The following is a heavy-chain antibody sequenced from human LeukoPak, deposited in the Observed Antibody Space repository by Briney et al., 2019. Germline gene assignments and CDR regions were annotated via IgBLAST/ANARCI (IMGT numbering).Heavy chain of an antibody. CDR2: IYTSGST. CDR3: ARVTDYYDSSGYSDY. D-gene: IGHD3-22*01. CDR1: GGSISSGSYY. Sequence: SETLSLTCTVSGGSISSGSYYWSWIRQPAGTGLEWIGRIYTSGSTNYNPSLKSRVTISVDTSKNQFSLKLSSVTAADTAVYYCARVTDYYDSSGYSDYWGRGTLVTVSS. V-gene: IGHV4-61*02. J-gene: IGHJ4*02.